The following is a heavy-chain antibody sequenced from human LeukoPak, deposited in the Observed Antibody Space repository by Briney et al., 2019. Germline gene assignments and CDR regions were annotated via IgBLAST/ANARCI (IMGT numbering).Heavy chain of an antibody. CDR3: ARGSKYYGSGT. D-gene: IGHD3-10*01. V-gene: IGHV4-59*01. CDR2: IYYSGST. J-gene: IGHJ5*02. Sequence: SETLSLTCTGTGGSISTYYWSWIRQPPGKGLEWIGYIYYSGSTNYNPSLKSRVTISVDTSKNQFSLKLSSVTAADTAVYYCARGSKYYGSGTWGQGTLVTVSS. CDR1: GGSISTYY.